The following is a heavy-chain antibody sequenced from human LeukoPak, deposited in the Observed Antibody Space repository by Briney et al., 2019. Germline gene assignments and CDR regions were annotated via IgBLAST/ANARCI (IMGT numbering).Heavy chain of an antibody. D-gene: IGHD6-6*01. CDR2: IYSGGST. Sequence: QPGGSLRLSCAASGFTVSSNYMSWVRQAPGKGLEWVSVIYSGGSTYYADSVKGRFTISRDNSKNTLYLQMNSLRAEGTAVYYCAREGSFARPLDYWGQGTLVTVSS. CDR1: GFTVSSNY. J-gene: IGHJ4*02. CDR3: AREGSFARPLDY. V-gene: IGHV3-66*02.